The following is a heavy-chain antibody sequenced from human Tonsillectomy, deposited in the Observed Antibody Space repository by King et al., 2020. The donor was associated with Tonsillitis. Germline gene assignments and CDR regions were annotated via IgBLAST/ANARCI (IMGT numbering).Heavy chain of an antibody. J-gene: IGHJ4*02. CDR1: GGSISSGSYY. V-gene: IGHV4-61*02. D-gene: IGHD3-3*01. CDR3: AITYYDFWSGYYGDY. Sequence: QLQESGPGLVKPSQTLSLTCTVSGGSISSGSYYWSWIRQPAGKGLEWIGRIYTSGSTNYNPSLKSRVTMSVDTSKNQFSLKLSSVIAADTAVYYCAITYYDFWSGYYGDYWGQGTLATVSS. CDR2: IYTSGST.